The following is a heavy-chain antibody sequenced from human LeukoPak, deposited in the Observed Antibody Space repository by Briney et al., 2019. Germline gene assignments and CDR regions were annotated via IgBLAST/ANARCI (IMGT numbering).Heavy chain of an antibody. CDR3: AKSSVLRYLDWLAACFDY. Sequence: GGSLRLACAASGFTFISYAIHWVRQAPGKGLDWVAVISYDGSNKYYADSVKGRFTISRDNSKNTLYLQMNSLRAEDTAVYYCAKSSVLRYLDWLAACFDYWGQGTLVTVSS. CDR2: ISYDGSNK. D-gene: IGHD3-9*01. J-gene: IGHJ4*02. V-gene: IGHV3-30*18. CDR1: GFTFISYA.